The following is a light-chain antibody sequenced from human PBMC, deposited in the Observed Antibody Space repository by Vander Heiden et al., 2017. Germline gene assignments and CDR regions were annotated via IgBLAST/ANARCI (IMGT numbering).Light chain of an antibody. CDR1: QSISSY. J-gene: IGKJ2*01. V-gene: IGKV1-39*01. Sequence: DIQMTQSPSSLSASVGDRVTITCRASQSISSYLNWYQQKPGKAPKLLIYAASSLQSGVPISSLQPEDFATYYCQQSYSTPHTFGQGTKLEIK. CDR3: QQSYSTPHT. CDR2: AAS.